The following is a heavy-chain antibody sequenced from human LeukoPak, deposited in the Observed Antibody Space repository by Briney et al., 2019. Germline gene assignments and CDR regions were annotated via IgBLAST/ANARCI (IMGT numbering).Heavy chain of an antibody. CDR2: MNPNSGNT. Sequence: ASVKVSCKASGYTFTSYDINWVRQATGQGLEWMGWMNPNSGNTGYAQKFQGRVTMTRNTSISTAYMELSSPRSEDTAVYYCARGVAGTGGSYWYFDLWGRGTLVTVSS. V-gene: IGHV1-8*01. CDR3: ARGVAGTGGSYWYFDL. J-gene: IGHJ2*01. CDR1: GYTFTSYD. D-gene: IGHD6-19*01.